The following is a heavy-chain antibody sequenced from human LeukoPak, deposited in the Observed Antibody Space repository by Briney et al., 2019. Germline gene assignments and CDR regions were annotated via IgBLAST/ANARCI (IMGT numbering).Heavy chain of an antibody. CDR2: IYFSGST. J-gene: IGHJ4*02. CDR1: GVSITSFY. CDR3: ASTGYCIGGSCYSHYFDH. Sequence: PSETLSLTCTVSGVSITSFYWSWIRQPPGKGLEWIGYIYFSGSTNYNPSLKSRVTVSLDTTKNQVSLKLSSVSAADTAVYYCASTGYCIGGSCYSHYFDHWGQGTLVTVSS. V-gene: IGHV4-59*08. D-gene: IGHD2-15*01.